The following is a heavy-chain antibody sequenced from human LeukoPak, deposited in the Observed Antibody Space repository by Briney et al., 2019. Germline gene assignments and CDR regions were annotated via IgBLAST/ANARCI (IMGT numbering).Heavy chain of an antibody. CDR1: GGSISTYF. CDR2: INYSGST. D-gene: IGHD6-6*01. J-gene: IGHJ3*02. Sequence: PSETLSLTCAVSGGSISTYFWSWIRQPPGKGLEYIGYINYSGSTNYNPSLKSRLTISIDTSENQFSLKLSSVTAADTAVYYCAREYSSSSGRRAFDIWGQGTMVTVSS. CDR3: AREYSSSSGRRAFDI. V-gene: IGHV4-59*08.